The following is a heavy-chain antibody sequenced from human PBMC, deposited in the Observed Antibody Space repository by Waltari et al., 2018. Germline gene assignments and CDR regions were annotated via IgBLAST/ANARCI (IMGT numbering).Heavy chain of an antibody. Sequence: QVQLVQSGAEVKKPGSSVKVSCKASGGTFSSYAISWVRQAPGQGLEWRGGIIPIFGTANDAQKFQGRVTITTDESTSTAYMELSSLRSEDTAVYYCARGASPSSQYYFDYWGQGTLVTVSS. V-gene: IGHV1-69*05. J-gene: IGHJ4*02. D-gene: IGHD3-16*01. CDR3: ARGASPSSQYYFDY. CDR2: IIPIFGTA. CDR1: GGTFSSYA.